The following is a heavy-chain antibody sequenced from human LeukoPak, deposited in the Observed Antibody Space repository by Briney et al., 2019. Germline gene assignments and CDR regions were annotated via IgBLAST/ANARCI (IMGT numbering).Heavy chain of an antibody. J-gene: IGHJ4*02. CDR1: GYTFTSSD. D-gene: IGHD6-25*01. CDR3: ARGRSGLAAAGTYDY. CDR2: INPNSGRT. V-gene: IGHV1-8*01. Sequence: ASVTVSCKASGYTFTSSDINWVRQAAGQGLEWMGWINPNSGRTGYAQKFQGRVTMTENTSISTAYMELSSLRFDDTAVYYCARGRSGLAAAGTYDYWGQGTLITVSS.